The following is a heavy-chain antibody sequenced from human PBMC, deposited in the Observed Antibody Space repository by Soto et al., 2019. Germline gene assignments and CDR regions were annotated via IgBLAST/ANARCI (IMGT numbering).Heavy chain of an antibody. V-gene: IGHV3-30*18. Sequence: QVQLVESGGGVVQPGRSLRLSCAASGFTFSSYGMHWVRQAPGKGLEWVAVISYDGSNKYYADSVKGRFTISRDNSKNTLYLQMNSLRAEDTAVYYCAKDQTFGGVIADVYGMDVWGQGTTVTVSS. CDR3: AKDQTFGGVIADVYGMDV. CDR2: ISYDGSNK. J-gene: IGHJ6*02. D-gene: IGHD3-16*02. CDR1: GFTFSSYG.